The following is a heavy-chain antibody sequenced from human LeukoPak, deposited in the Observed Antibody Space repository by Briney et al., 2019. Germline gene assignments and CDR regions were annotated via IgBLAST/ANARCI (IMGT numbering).Heavy chain of an antibody. J-gene: IGHJ4*02. D-gene: IGHD3-10*01. CDR1: EFTFSSYS. V-gene: IGHV3-21*01. CDR2: ISSSSSYI. CDR3: ARFDLFGSGRSFDY. Sequence: GGSLRLSCAASEFTFSSYSMNWVRQAPGKGLEWVSSISSSSSYIYYADSVKGRFTISRDNAKNSLYLQMNSLKADDTAVYYCARFDLFGSGRSFDYWGQRTLVTVSS.